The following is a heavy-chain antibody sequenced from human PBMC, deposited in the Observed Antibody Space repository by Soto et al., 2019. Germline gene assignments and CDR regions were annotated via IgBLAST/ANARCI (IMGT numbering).Heavy chain of an antibody. CDR2: IYYDGST. CDR1: GGSITSYY. V-gene: IGHV4-59*01. D-gene: IGHD2-15*01. Sequence: KPSETLSLTCTVSGGSITSYYWSWVRQPPGKRLEWIGYIYYDGSTNYNPSLESRVTISVDTSKNQFSLKLSSVTAADTAVYYCARGGGVAWADYAFGIWGQGTMVTVSS. CDR3: ARGGGVAWADYAFGI. J-gene: IGHJ3*02.